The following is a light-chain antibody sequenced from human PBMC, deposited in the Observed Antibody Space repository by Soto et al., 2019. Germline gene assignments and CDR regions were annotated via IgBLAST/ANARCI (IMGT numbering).Light chain of an antibody. Sequence: QSVLTQPPSASGSPGQSVTISCTGTSSDVGGYNYVSWYQQHPGKAPKLMIYDVSKRPSGVPDRFSGSKSGNTASLTVSGLQAEDEADYYCSSYAGSTVVFGGGTKVTVL. CDR3: SSYAGSTVV. CDR1: SSDVGGYNY. V-gene: IGLV2-8*01. J-gene: IGLJ2*01. CDR2: DVS.